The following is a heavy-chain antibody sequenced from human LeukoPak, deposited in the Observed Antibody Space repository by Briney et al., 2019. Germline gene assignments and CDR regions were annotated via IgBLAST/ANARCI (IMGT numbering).Heavy chain of an antibody. CDR2: IGSRGVSA. D-gene: IGHD3-22*01. CDR1: GFTFSDYA. J-gene: IGHJ4*02. CDR3: ARDLNDSSGYFDY. V-gene: IGHV3-23*01. Sequence: GGSLRLSCAGSGFTFSDYAMSWVRQAPGKGLEWVSAIGSRGVSAYYADSVKGRFTISRDNAKNSLYLQMNSLRAEDTAVYYCARDLNDSSGYFDYWGQGTLVTVSS.